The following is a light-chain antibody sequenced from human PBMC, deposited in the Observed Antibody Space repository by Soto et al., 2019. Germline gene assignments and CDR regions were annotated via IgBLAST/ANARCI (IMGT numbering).Light chain of an antibody. V-gene: IGKV1-9*01. CDR3: QHLNSYPYS. J-gene: IGKJ2*03. CDR2: AAS. CDR1: QGISSY. Sequence: DIQLTQSPSFVSASVGDRVTITCRASQGISSYLAWYQQKPGKAPKLLIYAASTLQSGVPSRFSGSKSGTEFTLTVSSLQTEDFATYYCQHLNSYPYSFGQGTKLEIE.